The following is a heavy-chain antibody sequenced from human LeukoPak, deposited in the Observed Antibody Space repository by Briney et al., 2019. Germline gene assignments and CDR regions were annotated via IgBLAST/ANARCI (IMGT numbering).Heavy chain of an antibody. CDR3: AKDPFHWGTIYFDY. CDR1: GFTSSSYA. J-gene: IGHJ4*02. D-gene: IGHD7-27*01. Sequence: PGGSLRLSCAASGFTSSSYAVSWVRQAPGKGLEWVASVSGDGANTNYAESLKGRFTISRDNSKNTLYLQMNSLTGEDTAIYYCAKDPFHWGTIYFDYWGQGALVTVSS. V-gene: IGHV3-23*01. CDR2: VSGDGANT.